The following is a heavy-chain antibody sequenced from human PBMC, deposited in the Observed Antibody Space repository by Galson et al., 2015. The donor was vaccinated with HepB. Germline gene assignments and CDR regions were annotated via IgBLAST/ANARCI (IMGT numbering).Heavy chain of an antibody. D-gene: IGHD4-23*01. CDR1: GFTFSSYA. CDR2: ISSNGGST. CDR3: VKGWVTTVGAFDI. Sequence: SLRLSCAASGFTFSSYAMHWVRQAPGKGLEYVSAISSNGGSTYYADSVKGRFTISRDNSKNTLYLQMSSLRAEDTAVYYCVKGWVTTVGAFDIWGQGTMVTVSS. V-gene: IGHV3-64D*06. J-gene: IGHJ3*02.